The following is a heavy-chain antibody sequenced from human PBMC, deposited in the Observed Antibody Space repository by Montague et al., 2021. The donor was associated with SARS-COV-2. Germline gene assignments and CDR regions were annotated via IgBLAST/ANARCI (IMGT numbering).Heavy chain of an antibody. V-gene: IGHV4-34*01. J-gene: IGHJ6*02. CDR2: INHSGTS. CDR3: ARGRSTRVRGVIFTSYYYYYYGIDV. Sequence: SETLSLTCAVYGGSFTENFWTWIRQPPGKGLEWIGEINHSGTSNXNASLRSRVTISIGTAKNQFSLRLSALAAADTAVYYCARGRSTRVRGVIFTSYYYYYYGIDVWGQGTTVTVSS. D-gene: IGHD3-10*01. CDR1: GGSFTENF.